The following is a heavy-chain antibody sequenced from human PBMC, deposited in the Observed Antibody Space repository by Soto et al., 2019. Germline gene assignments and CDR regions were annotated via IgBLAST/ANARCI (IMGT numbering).Heavy chain of an antibody. J-gene: IGHJ6*02. Sequence: PSQTLSLTCAISGDSVSSNSAAWNWIRQPPSRGLEWLGRTYYRSKWYNDYAVSVKSRITINPDTSKNQFSLQLNSVTPEDTAVYYCARDSSSGLYYYYYYGMDVWGQGTTVTSP. CDR1: GDSVSSNSAA. D-gene: IGHD6-19*01. V-gene: IGHV6-1*01. CDR3: ARDSSSGLYYYYYYGMDV. CDR2: TYYRSKWYN.